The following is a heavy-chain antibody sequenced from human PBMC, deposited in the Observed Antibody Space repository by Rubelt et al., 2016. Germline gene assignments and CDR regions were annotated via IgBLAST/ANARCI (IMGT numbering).Heavy chain of an antibody. CDR2: IIPILGIA. D-gene: IGHD6-13*01. CDR3: ARGGAAAADDNDAFDI. J-gene: IGHJ3*02. V-gene: IGHV1-69*04. Sequence: APGQGLEWMGRIIPILGIANYAQKFQGRITMTADESTSTAYMELSSLRSEDTAVYYCARGGAAAADDNDAFDIWGQGTMVTVSS.